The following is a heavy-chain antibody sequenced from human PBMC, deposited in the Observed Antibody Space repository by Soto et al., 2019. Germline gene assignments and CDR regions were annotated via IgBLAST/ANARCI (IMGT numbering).Heavy chain of an antibody. CDR2: IYTSGNT. D-gene: IGHD6-6*01. CDR3: VAARPSNYYYYGMDV. CDR1: GGSISSYY. Sequence: QVQLQESGPGLVKPSETLSLTCTVSGGSISSYYWSWIRQPAGKGLAWIGRIYTSGNTNYNPSLKTRVTMSVYTSKDPFSLKVSSVNAAVTALYYCVAARPSNYYYYGMDVWGQGTAVTVSS. V-gene: IGHV4-4*07. J-gene: IGHJ6*02.